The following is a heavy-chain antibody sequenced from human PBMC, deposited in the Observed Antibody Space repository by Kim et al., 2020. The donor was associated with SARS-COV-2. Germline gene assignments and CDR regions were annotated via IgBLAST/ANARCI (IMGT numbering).Heavy chain of an antibody. J-gene: IGHJ4*02. CDR3: ARGRDPFDY. V-gene: IGHV7-4-1*02. Sequence: GTPTYVQGFTGRFVFSLDTSVSTAYLQIKSLKAADTAVYFCARGRDPFDYWGQGTLVTVSS. CDR2: GTP.